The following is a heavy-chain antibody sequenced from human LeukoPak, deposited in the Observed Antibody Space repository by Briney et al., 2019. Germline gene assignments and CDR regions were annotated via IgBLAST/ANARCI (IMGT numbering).Heavy chain of an antibody. J-gene: IGHJ4*02. Sequence: PGGSLRLSCAASGFTFSSYWMHLVRQAPGKGLVWVSRINSDGSSTSYADSVKGRFTISRDNAKNTLYLQMNSLRAEDTAVYYCARALSYGDYVRYWGQGTLVTVSS. V-gene: IGHV3-74*01. D-gene: IGHD4-17*01. CDR1: GFTFSSYW. CDR3: ARALSYGDYVRY. CDR2: INSDGSST.